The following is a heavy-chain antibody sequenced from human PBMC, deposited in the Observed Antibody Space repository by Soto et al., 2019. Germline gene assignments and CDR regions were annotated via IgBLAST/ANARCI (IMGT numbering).Heavy chain of an antibody. CDR2: IWYDGSNK. CDR1: GFVVRVDL. Sequence: SLRHCCAAGGFVVRVDLLTLTYQTQGTGLEWVAVIWYDGSNKYYADSVKGRFTISRDNSKNTLYLQMNSLRAEDTAVYYCARNRYSSGWYPGAFDIWGQGTMVTVSS. V-gene: IGHV3-33*01. J-gene: IGHJ3*02. CDR3: ARNRYSSGWYPGAFDI. D-gene: IGHD6-19*01.